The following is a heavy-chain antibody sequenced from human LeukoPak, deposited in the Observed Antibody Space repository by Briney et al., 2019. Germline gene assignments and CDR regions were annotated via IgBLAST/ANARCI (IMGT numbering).Heavy chain of an antibody. D-gene: IGHD3-3*01. V-gene: IGHV4-59*01. CDR2: VYFSGST. CDR1: GASIGSYY. CDR3: ARGDFCSKSNCYLRPMDV. J-gene: IGHJ6*03. Sequence: TASETLSLTCSVSGASIGSYYWNWIRQPPGKGLEWIGYVYFSGSTTYNPSLKSRVTMSVDTAKNQFSLKLRSVTAADTAVYFCARGDFCSKSNCYLRPMDVWGKGTTVTVSS.